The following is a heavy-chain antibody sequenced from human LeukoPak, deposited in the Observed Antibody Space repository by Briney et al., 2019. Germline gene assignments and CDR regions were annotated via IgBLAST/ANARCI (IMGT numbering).Heavy chain of an antibody. Sequence: GASVKVSCKASGGTFSSYAISWVRQAPGQGLEWMGRIIPILGIANYAQKSQGRVTITADKSTSTAYMELSSLRSEDTAVYYCARGLAAAAGLDYWSQGTLVTVSS. J-gene: IGHJ4*02. D-gene: IGHD6-13*01. V-gene: IGHV1-69*04. CDR2: IIPILGIA. CDR1: GGTFSSYA. CDR3: ARGLAAAAGLDY.